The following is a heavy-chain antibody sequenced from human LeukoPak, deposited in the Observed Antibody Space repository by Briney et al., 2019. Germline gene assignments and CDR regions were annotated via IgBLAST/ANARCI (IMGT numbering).Heavy chain of an antibody. Sequence: ASVKVSCKASGGTFSSYAISWVRQAPGQGLEWMGRIIPILGIANYARKFQGRVTITADKSTSTAYMELSSLRSEDTAVYYCARTAELRDNWFDPWGQGTLVTVSS. J-gene: IGHJ5*02. V-gene: IGHV1-69*04. D-gene: IGHD1-7*01. CDR2: IIPILGIA. CDR3: ARTAELRDNWFDP. CDR1: GGTFSSYA.